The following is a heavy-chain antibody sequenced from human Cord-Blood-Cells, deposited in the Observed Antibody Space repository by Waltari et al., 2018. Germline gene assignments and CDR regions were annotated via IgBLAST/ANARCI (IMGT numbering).Heavy chain of an antibody. Sequence: QVQLQQWGAGLLKPSETLSLTCAVYGGSFSGYYWSWIRQPPGKGLEWIGEINHSGSTNDNPALKSRGTISVDKAKNQFSLKLGPVTAADTAVDYCGGLNYDFWSSLGLFDIWGQGTMVTVSS. CDR3: GGLNYDFWSSLGLFDI. V-gene: IGHV4-34*01. D-gene: IGHD3-3*01. CDR2: INHSGST. J-gene: IGHJ3*02. CDR1: GGSFSGYY.